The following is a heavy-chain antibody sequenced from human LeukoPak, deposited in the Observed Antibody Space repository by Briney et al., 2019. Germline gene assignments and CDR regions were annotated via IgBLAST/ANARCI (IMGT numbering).Heavy chain of an antibody. CDR3: ARDPEALDY. J-gene: IGHJ4*02. V-gene: IGHV3-48*02. Sequence: GGSLRLSCAASGXSLTSYSMNWVRQAPGKGLEWVSYIRSSGSTMYYADSVKGRFTISRDTAKNSLYLQMSSLRDEDTAVYYCARDPEALDYWGQGTLVTVSS. CDR1: GXSLTSYS. CDR2: IRSSGSTM.